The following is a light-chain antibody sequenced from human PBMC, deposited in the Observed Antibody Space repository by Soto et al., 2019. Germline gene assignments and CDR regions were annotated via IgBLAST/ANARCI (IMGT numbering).Light chain of an antibody. Sequence: QSVLAQPPSVSGAPGQRVTISCTGSSSNIGAGYPVHWYQQLPGTAPKLLVAGNRPSGVPDRFSVSKSGASASLAITGLQAEDEADYYCQSYDSSLSRRWVFGGGTKATVL. CDR3: QSYDSSLSRRWV. CDR2: G. J-gene: IGLJ3*02. CDR1: SSNIGAGYP. V-gene: IGLV1-40*01.